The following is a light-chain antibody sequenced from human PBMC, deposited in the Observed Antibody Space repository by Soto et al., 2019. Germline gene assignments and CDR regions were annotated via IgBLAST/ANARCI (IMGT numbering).Light chain of an antibody. J-gene: IGLJ1*01. Sequence: QSVLTQPASVSGSPGQSITISCTGNSSDVGGYNYVSWYQQHPGKAPKLMIFDVSNRPSGVSSRFSGSKSGNTASLIIAGLQAEDEYAYYCSSYKSSNTQVFGTGTKLSVL. CDR3: SSYKSSNTQV. CDR1: SSDVGGYNY. CDR2: DVS. V-gene: IGLV2-14*01.